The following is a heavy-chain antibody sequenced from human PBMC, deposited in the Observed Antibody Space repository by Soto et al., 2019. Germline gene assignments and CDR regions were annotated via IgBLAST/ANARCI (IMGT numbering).Heavy chain of an antibody. Sequence: SETLSLTCAVYGGSFSGYYWSWIRQPPGKGLEWIGEINHSGSTNYNPSLKSPFTVSVDTSKNQFSLKLSSVTAADTAVYYCAGLRGYCTNGVCYTGRYYYYYGMDVWGQGTTVTVSS. V-gene: IGHV4-34*01. CDR2: INHSGST. CDR3: AGLRGYCTNGVCYTGRYYYYYGMDV. D-gene: IGHD2-8*01. J-gene: IGHJ6*02. CDR1: GGSFSGYY.